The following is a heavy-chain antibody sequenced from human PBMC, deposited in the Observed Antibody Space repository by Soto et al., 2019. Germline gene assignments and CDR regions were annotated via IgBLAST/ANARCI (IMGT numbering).Heavy chain of an antibody. CDR1: GGSISSSSYY. D-gene: IGHD5-12*01. V-gene: IGHV4-39*02. CDR2: IYYSGRT. CDR3: ARCVDSGYDPNWFDP. J-gene: IGHJ5*02. Sequence: QLQLQESGPGLVKPSETLSLTCTVSGGSISSSSYYWGWIRQPPGKGLQWIGSIYYSGRTYYNPSLKSRVTTSVDTSKNHFSRTLSSVTAADTAVYYCARCVDSGYDPNWFDPWGQGPLVPVSS.